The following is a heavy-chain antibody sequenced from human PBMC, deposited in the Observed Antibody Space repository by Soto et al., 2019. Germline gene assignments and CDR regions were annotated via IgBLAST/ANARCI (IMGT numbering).Heavy chain of an antibody. CDR3: ARDYMLRGRDSNWFDP. CDR1: GFTFSSYW. CDR2: ISIDGRST. Sequence: GGSLRLSCAASGFTFSSYWMHWVRQAPGKGLVWVSRISIDGRSTIYADSVKGRFTISRDNAKNTLYLQMHSLRAEDTAVYYCARDYMLRGRDSNWFDPWGQGTLVTVSS. V-gene: IGHV3-74*01. D-gene: IGHD3-10*01. J-gene: IGHJ5*02.